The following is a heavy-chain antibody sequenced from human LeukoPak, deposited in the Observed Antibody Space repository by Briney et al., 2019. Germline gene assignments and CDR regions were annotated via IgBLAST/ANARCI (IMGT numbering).Heavy chain of an antibody. D-gene: IGHD3-22*01. V-gene: IGHV4-4*07. CDR1: GGSISSYY. J-gene: IGHJ4*02. CDR3: ARDNYYDSSGQNFDY. CDR2: IYTSGST. Sequence: SETLSLTCTVSGGSISSYYWSWIRQPAGKGLEWIGRIYTSGSTNYNPSLKSRVTMSVDTSKNQFSLKLSSVTAADTAVYYCARDNYYDSSGQNFDYWGKGTLVTVSS.